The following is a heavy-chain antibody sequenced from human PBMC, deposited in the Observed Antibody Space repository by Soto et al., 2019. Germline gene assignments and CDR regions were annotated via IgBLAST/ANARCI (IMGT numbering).Heavy chain of an antibody. D-gene: IGHD3-22*01. CDR2: ISYDGSNK. J-gene: IGHJ4*02. V-gene: IGHV3-30*18. CDR3: AKLLGSYESSGYYSGY. Sequence: HVQLVESGGGVVQPGRSLRLSCAASGFTFSSYGMHWVRQAPGKGLEWVAVISYDGSNKYYADSVKGRFTISRDNSKNTLYLQMNSLRAEDTAVYYCAKLLGSYESSGYYSGYWGQGTLVTVSS. CDR1: GFTFSSYG.